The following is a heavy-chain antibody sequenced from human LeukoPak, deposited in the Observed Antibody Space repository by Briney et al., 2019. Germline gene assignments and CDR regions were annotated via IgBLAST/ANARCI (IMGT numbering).Heavy chain of an antibody. Sequence: SETLSLTCTVSGGSISSYYWSWIRQPPGKGLEWIGYIYDSGSTNYNPSLKSRVTISVDTSKNQFSLKLSSVTAADTAVYYCARSISRTIYYYYYMDVWGKGTTVTVSS. CDR1: GGSISSYY. D-gene: IGHD2-2*01. V-gene: IGHV4-59*01. CDR2: IYDSGST. J-gene: IGHJ6*03. CDR3: ARSISRTIYYYYYMDV.